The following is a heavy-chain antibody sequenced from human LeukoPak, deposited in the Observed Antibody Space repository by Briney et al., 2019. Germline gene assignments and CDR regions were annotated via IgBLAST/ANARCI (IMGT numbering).Heavy chain of an antibody. CDR2: IIPIFGTA. D-gene: IGHD5-24*01. V-gene: IGHV1-69*05. CDR1: GGTFSSYA. CDR3: ARDNSVRDEAWWFNP. J-gene: IGHJ5*02. Sequence: SVKVSCKASGGTFSSYAISWVRQAPGQGLEWMGGIIPIFGTANYAQKFQDRLTLTRDMSTSTDYLELSSLRSEDTAVYYCARDNSVRDEAWWFNPWGQGTLVTVSS.